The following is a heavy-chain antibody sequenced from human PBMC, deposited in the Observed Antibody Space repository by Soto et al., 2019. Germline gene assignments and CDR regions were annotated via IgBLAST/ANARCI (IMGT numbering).Heavy chain of an antibody. J-gene: IGHJ4*02. CDR1: GGSVSSGSYS. CDR2: IYYSGST. D-gene: IGHD4-17*01. CDR3: ARERFRDGAYYFDY. Sequence: SETLSLTCTVSGGSVSSGSYSWSWFRQPPGKGLEWIGYIYYSGSTNYNPSLKSRVTISVDTSKNQFSLKLSSVTAADTAVYYCARERFRDGAYYFDYWGQGTLVTVSS. V-gene: IGHV4-61*01.